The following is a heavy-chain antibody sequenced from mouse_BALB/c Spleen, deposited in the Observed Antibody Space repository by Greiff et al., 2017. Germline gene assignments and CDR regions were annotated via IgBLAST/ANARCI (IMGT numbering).Heavy chain of an antibody. V-gene: IGHV5-6-2*01. Sequence: EVHLVESGGGLVKLGGSLKLSCAASGFTFSSYYMSWVRQTPEKRLELVAAINSNGGSTYYPDTVKGRFTISRDNAKNTLYLQMSSLKSEDTALYYCARAGNYAMDYWGQGTSVTVSS. D-gene: IGHD1-1*02. CDR1: GFTFSSYY. CDR2: INSNGGST. J-gene: IGHJ4*01. CDR3: ARAGNYAMDY.